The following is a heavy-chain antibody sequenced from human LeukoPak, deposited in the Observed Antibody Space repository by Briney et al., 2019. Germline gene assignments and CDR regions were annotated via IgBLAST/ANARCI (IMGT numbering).Heavy chain of an antibody. CDR1: GGTFSSYA. CDR2: IIPIFGIA. CDR3: ARTRGIAAAGYFDY. D-gene: IGHD6-13*01. J-gene: IGHJ4*02. V-gene: IGHV1-69*04. Sequence: SVKVSCKASGGTFSSYAISWVRQAPGQGLEWMGRIIPIFGIANYAQKFQGRVTITADKSASTAYMELSSLRSEDTAVYYCARTRGIAAAGYFDYWGQGTLVTVSS.